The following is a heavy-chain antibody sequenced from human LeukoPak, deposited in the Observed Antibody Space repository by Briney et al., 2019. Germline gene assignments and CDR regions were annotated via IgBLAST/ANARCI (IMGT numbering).Heavy chain of an antibody. D-gene: IGHD2-2*01. CDR2: IYYSGST. J-gene: IGHJ2*01. CDR3: ARQYCSSTSCYSRYFDL. CDR1: GGSISSSSYY. V-gene: IGHV4-39*01. Sequence: SETLSLTCTVSGGSISSSSYYWGWIRQPPGKGLEWIGSIYYSGSTYYCPSLKSRVTISVDTSKNQFSLKLSSVTAADTAVYYCARQYCSSTSCYSRYFDLWGRGTLVTVSS.